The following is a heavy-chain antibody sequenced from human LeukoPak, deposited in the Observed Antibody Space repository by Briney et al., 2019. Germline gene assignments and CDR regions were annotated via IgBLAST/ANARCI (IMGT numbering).Heavy chain of an antibody. CDR1: GFTFSTYS. Sequence: GGSLRLSCTASGFTFSTYSMNWVRQAPGKGPEWLSYISWGSNVIYYADSVKGRFTTSRDDDKNSLFLQMNSLTDEDTAVYYCARDPGYSYALDYWGRGTLVTVSS. J-gene: IGHJ4*02. CDR3: ARDPGYSYALDY. V-gene: IGHV3-48*02. CDR2: ISWGSNVI. D-gene: IGHD5-18*01.